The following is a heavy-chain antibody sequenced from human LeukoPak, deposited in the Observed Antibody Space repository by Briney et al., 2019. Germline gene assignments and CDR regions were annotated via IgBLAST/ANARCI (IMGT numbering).Heavy chain of an antibody. CDR3: VQTTGWPGFDY. CDR2: IYNGVPT. CDR1: GAPISRFY. Sequence: SETLSLTCTASGAPISRFYGNWVRQPPGKGLEWIGNIYNGVPTFFNPSLKSRVTLSVDTSKTQFSLQLASVTAADTAVYYCVQTTGWPGFDYWGQGILVTVSS. J-gene: IGHJ4*02. V-gene: IGHV4-4*09. D-gene: IGHD6-19*01.